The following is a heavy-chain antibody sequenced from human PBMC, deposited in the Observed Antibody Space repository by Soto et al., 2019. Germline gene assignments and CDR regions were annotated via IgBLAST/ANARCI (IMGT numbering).Heavy chain of an antibody. V-gene: IGHV4-39*01. CDR3: ARRFSGRYFYYFDY. Sequence: QLQLQESGPGLVKPSETLSLTCTVSGGSISSGSYYWGWIRQPQGKGLEWIGSIHYSGSTYYNTSLKSRVTISVDTSKNQFSLKLSSVTAADTAVYYCARRFSGRYFYYFDYWGQGTLVTVSS. J-gene: IGHJ4*02. D-gene: IGHD1-26*01. CDR1: GGSISSGSYY. CDR2: IHYSGST.